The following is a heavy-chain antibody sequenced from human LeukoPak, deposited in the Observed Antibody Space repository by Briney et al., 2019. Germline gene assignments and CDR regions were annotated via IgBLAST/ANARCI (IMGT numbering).Heavy chain of an antibody. CDR2: ISTSGSYI. CDR3: ARQGDDY. J-gene: IGHJ4*01. CDR1: GLTFSNYN. D-gene: IGHD3-16*01. V-gene: IGHV3-21*01. Sequence: GGSLRLSCAASGLTFSNYNMNWVRQAPGKGLEWVSSISTSGSYIYYANSMKGRFTISRDNAKNSLYLQMNSLRAEDTAVYYCARQGDDYWGHGTLVTVSS.